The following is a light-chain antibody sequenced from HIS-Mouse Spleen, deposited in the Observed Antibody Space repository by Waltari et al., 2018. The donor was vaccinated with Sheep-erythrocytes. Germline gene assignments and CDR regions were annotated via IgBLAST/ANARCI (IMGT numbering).Light chain of an antibody. Sequence: IRMTQSPSSLSASTGDRVTITFRASPVISSYLAWYQQKPGKDTKLLIYAASTLQSGVPSRFSGSGSGTDFTLTISCLQSEDFATYYCQQYYSYPYTFGQGTKLEIK. CDR3: QQYYSYPYT. J-gene: IGKJ2*01. V-gene: IGKV1-8*01. CDR1: PVISSY. CDR2: AAS.